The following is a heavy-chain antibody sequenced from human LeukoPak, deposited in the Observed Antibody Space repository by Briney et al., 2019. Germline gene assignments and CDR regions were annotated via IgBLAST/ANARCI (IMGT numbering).Heavy chain of an antibody. CDR3: ANVAGTQEDGDY. D-gene: IGHD1/OR15-1a*01. V-gene: IGHV3-53*01. J-gene: IGHJ4*02. Sequence: GGSLRLSCAASGFTVSSNYMSWVRQAPGKGLEWVSVIYSGGSTYYADSVKGRFTISRDNSKNTLYLQMNSLRAEDTAVYYCANVAGTQEDGDYWGQGTLVTVSS. CDR2: IYSGGST. CDR1: GFTVSSNY.